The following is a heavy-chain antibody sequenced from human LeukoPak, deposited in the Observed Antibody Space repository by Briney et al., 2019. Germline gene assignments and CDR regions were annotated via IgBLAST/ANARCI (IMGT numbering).Heavy chain of an antibody. D-gene: IGHD6-19*01. J-gene: IGHJ5*02. CDR1: VFTVSSIY. Sequence: GGCLRLSCAVSVFTVSSIYMSWVRQAPWKGLEWVSFIYSDGNTYYADSVKGRFTLSRDSSRNTLYLQMNSLRVDDTAVYYCAGDTHSSSWYDHWGQGTLVTVSS. CDR3: AGDTHSSSWYDH. CDR2: IYSDGNT. V-gene: IGHV3-53*01.